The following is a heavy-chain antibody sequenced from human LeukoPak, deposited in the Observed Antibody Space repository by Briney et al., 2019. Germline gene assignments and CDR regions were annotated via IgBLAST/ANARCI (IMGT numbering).Heavy chain of an antibody. Sequence: GGSLRLSCAASGFTFSSYWMSWVRQAPGKGLEWVANIKQDGSEKYYVDSVKGRFTISRDNAKNSLYLQMNSLRAEDTAVYYCARVLGYSSSWYEYPTDAFDIWGQGTMVTVPS. V-gene: IGHV3-7*01. CDR2: IKQDGSEK. CDR3: ARVLGYSSSWYEYPTDAFDI. D-gene: IGHD6-13*01. CDR1: GFTFSSYW. J-gene: IGHJ3*02.